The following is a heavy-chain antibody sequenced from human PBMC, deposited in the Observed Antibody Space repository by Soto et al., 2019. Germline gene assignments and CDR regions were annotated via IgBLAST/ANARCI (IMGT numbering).Heavy chain of an antibody. D-gene: IGHD2-21*01. V-gene: IGHV1-8*01. CDR1: GYTFTDYD. J-gene: IGHJ5*02. Sequence: QEQLVQSGAEVKKPGASVKVSCKTSGYTFTDYDINWVRQATGQGLEWIGWMNPNSGETGYAQKFKGRVTMTRSASLSTAYLELSSLRSEDTDVYYCARVAMAARPRWYNWFDPWGQGTLVTVSS. CDR3: ARVAMAARPRWYNWFDP. CDR2: MNPNSGET.